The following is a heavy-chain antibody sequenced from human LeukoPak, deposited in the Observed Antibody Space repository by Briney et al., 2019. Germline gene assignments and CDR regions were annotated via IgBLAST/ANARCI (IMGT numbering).Heavy chain of an antibody. CDR1: GFTFSSYA. CDR3: AILMTRIRYCSGGSCGYYYYYGMDV. D-gene: IGHD2-15*01. CDR2: ISGSGGST. V-gene: IGHV3-23*01. J-gene: IGHJ6*02. Sequence: GGSLRLSCAASGFTFSSYAMSWVRQAPGKGLEWVSAISGSGGSTYYADSVKGRFTISRDNSKNTLYLQMNSLRAEDTAVYYCAILMTRIRYCSGGSCGYYYYYGMDVWGQGTTVTVSS.